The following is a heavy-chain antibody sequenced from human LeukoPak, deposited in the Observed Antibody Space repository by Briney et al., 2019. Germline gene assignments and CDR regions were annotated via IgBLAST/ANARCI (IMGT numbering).Heavy chain of an antibody. D-gene: IGHD3-22*01. Sequence: GGSLRLSCAASGFTFSSYEMNWVRQAPGKGLEWVSYISSSGSTIYYADSVKGRFTISRDNAKNSLYLQMNSLRAEDTALYYCARDLYDSSGYYYFDYWGQGTLVTVSS. CDR2: ISSSGSTI. V-gene: IGHV3-48*03. J-gene: IGHJ4*02. CDR1: GFTFSSYE. CDR3: ARDLYDSSGYYYFDY.